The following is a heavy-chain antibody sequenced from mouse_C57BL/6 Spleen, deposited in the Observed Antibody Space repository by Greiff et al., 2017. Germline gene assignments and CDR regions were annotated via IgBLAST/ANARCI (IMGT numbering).Heavy chain of an antibody. CDR3: ARSGGNYVYFDV. V-gene: IGHV1-82*01. CDR2: IYPGDGDT. D-gene: IGHD2-1*01. Sequence: VQLQQSGPELVKPGASVKISCKASGYAFSSSWMNWVKQRPGKGLEWIGRIYPGDGDTNYNGKFKGKATLTADKSSSTAYMQLSSLTSEDSAVYFCARSGGNYVYFDVWGTGTTVTVSS. CDR1: GYAFSSSW. J-gene: IGHJ1*03.